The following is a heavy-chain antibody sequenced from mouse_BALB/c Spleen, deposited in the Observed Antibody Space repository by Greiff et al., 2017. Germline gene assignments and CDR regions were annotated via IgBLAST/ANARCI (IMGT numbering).Heavy chain of an antibody. CDR1: GFNIKDTY. D-gene: IGHD2-14*01. CDR3: ARQYEGYAMDY. CDR2: IDPANGNT. Sequence: VQLQQSGAELVKPGASVKLSCTASGFNIKDTYMPWVKQRPEQGLEWIGRIDPANGNTKYDPKFQGKATITADTSSNTAYLQLSSLTSEDTAVYYCARQYEGYAMDYWGQGTSVTVSS. J-gene: IGHJ4*01. V-gene: IGHV14-3*02.